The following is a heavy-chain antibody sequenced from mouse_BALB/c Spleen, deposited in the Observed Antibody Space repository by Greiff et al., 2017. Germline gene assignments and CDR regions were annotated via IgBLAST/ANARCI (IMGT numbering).Heavy chain of an antibody. J-gene: IGHJ4*01. D-gene: IGHD3-2*01. V-gene: IGHV2-9*02. CDR3: AREGQLGLPWADY. CDR1: GFSLTSYG. Sequence: VKLVESGPGLVAPSQSLSITCTVSGFSLTSYGVHWVRQPPGKGLEWLGVIWAGGSTNYNSALMSRLSISKDNSKSQVFLKMNSLQTDDTAMYYCAREGQLGLPWADYWGQGTSVTVSS. CDR2: IWAGGST.